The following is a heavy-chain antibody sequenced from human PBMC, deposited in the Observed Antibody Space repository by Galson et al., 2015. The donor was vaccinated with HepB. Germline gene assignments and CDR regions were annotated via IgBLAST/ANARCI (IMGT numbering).Heavy chain of an antibody. CDR3: ARDRYGDYLIDY. CDR1: GFTFSSYS. V-gene: IGHV3-48*02. D-gene: IGHD4-17*01. Sequence: SLRLSCAASGFTFSSYSMNWVRQAPGKGLEWVSYISSNGSTIYYADSVKGRFTISRDNAKNSLYLQMNSLRDEDTAVYYCARDRYGDYLIDYWGQGTLVTVSS. J-gene: IGHJ4*02. CDR2: ISSNGSTI.